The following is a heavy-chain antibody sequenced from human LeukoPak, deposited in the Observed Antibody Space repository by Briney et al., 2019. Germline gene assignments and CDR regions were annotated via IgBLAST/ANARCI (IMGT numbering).Heavy chain of an antibody. CDR1: GYTFTGYY. D-gene: IGHD3-16*01. CDR2: INPNSGGT. Sequence: AASVKVSCKASGYTFTGYYMHWVRQAPGQGLEWMGWINPNSGGTNYAQKFQGRVTMTRDTSISTAYMELSRLRSDDTAVYYCARRAGGPYTVFAYYFDYWGQGTLVTVSS. V-gene: IGHV1-2*02. J-gene: IGHJ4*02. CDR3: ARRAGGPYTVFAYYFDY.